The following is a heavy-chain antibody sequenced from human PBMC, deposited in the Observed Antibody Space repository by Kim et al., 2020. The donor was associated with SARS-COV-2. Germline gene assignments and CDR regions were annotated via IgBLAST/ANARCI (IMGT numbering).Heavy chain of an antibody. CDR1: GYTLSKYA. CDR2: INACTGNT. V-gene: IGHV1-3*01. CDR3: ARSNWLRGVPPHVDGLDV. Sequence: ASVKVSCKASGYTLSKYAIYWVRQAPGQRLEWMGWINACTGNTKYSETFQDRVTNTWDTFASAASMELRSLRPEDTAMYYCARSNWLRGVPPHVDGLDVW. J-gene: IGHJ3*01. D-gene: IGHD3-10*01.